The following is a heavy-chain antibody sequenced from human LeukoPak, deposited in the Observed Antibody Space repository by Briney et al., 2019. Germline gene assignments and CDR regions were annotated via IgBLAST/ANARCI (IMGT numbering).Heavy chain of an antibody. Sequence: SETLSLTCTVTGGSINSSSYYWGWIRQPPGKGLEWIGSIYYSGSTYYNPSLKSRVTVSVDTPKNQFSLKLSSVTAADTAVYYCARDYYDPHFYYYYYMDVWGKGTTVTVSS. J-gene: IGHJ6*03. V-gene: IGHV4-39*02. CDR2: IYYSGST. D-gene: IGHD3-22*01. CDR1: GGSINSSSYY. CDR3: ARDYYDPHFYYYYYMDV.